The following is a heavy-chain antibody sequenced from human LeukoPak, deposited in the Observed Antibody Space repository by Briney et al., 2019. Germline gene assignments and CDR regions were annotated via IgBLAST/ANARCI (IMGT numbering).Heavy chain of an antibody. CDR3: AKTGKPGYSSGYEYFQH. CDR2: ISGSGGST. D-gene: IGHD6-19*01. Sequence: GGSLRLSCAASGFTFSGYAMSWVRQAPGKGLEWVSAISGSGGSTYCADSVKGRFTISRDNSKNTLYLQMNSLRAEDTAVYYCAKTGKPGYSSGYEYFQHWGQGTLVTVSS. V-gene: IGHV3-23*01. CDR1: GFTFSGYA. J-gene: IGHJ1*01.